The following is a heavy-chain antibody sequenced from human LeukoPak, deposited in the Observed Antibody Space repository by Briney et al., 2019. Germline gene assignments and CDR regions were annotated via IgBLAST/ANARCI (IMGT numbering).Heavy chain of an antibody. CDR1: GYTFTSYG. CDR2: ISAYNGNT. D-gene: IGHD6-19*01. J-gene: IGHJ6*02. V-gene: IGHV1-18*01. CDR3: ARAVAGILNYYYYGMDV. Sequence: GASVKVSCKASGYTFTSYGISWVRQAPGQGLEWMGWISAYNGNTNYAQKLQGRVTMTTDTSTSTAYMELRSLRSDDTAVYYCARAVAGILNYYYYGMDVWGQGTTVTVSS.